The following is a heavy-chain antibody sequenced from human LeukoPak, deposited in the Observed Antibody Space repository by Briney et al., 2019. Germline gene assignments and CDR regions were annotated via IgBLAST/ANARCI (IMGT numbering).Heavy chain of an antibody. V-gene: IGHV3-21*01. Sequence: GGSLRLSCAASGLTFSSYSMNWVRQAPGKGLEWVSSISSSSSYIYCADSVKGRFTVSRDNAKNSLYLQMNSLRAEDTAVYYCARARLDYDSSRNYFDYWGQGTLVTVSS. J-gene: IGHJ4*02. CDR2: ISSSSSYI. CDR1: GLTFSSYS. CDR3: ARARLDYDSSRNYFDY. D-gene: IGHD3-22*01.